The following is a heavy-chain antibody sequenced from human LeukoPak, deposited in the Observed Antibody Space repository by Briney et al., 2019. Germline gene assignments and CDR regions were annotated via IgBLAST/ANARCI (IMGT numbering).Heavy chain of an antibody. J-gene: IGHJ4*02. CDR1: GYTFNNYG. V-gene: IGHV1-69*13. D-gene: IGHD6-13*01. CDR2: IIPIFGTA. CDR3: AREVAAAGSLMFDY. Sequence: SVKVSCKASGYTFNNYGITWVRQAPGQGLEWMGGIIPIFGTANYAQKFQGRVTITADESTSTAYMELSSLRSEDTAVYYCAREVAAAGSLMFDYWGQGTLVTVSS.